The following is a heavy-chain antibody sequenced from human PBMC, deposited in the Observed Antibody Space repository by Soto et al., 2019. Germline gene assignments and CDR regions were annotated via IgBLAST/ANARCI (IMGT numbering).Heavy chain of an antibody. CDR2: IIPIFGTA. D-gene: IGHD6-13*01. CDR3: ARDFGVIAAAAPYYYGMDV. V-gene: IGHV1-69*13. CDR1: GGTFSSYA. J-gene: IGHJ6*02. Sequence: ASVKVSCKASGGTFSSYAISWVRQAPGQGLEWMGGIIPIFGTANYAQKFQGRVTITADESTSTAYMELSSLRSEDTAVYYCARDFGVIAAAAPYYYGMDVWGQGTTVTVPS.